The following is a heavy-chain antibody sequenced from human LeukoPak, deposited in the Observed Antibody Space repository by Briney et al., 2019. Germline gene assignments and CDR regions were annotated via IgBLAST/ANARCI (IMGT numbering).Heavy chain of an antibody. CDR1: GGTFSSYA. V-gene: IGHV1-69*01. D-gene: IGHD2-2*01. Sequence: SVKVSCKASGGTFSSYAISWVRQAPGQGLEWMGGIIPIFGTANYAQKFQGRVTITADESTSIAYMELSSLRSEDTAVYYCARGPFVVVPAATYYYYYGMDVWGQGTTVTVSS. CDR2: IIPIFGTA. CDR3: ARGPFVVVPAATYYYYYGMDV. J-gene: IGHJ6*02.